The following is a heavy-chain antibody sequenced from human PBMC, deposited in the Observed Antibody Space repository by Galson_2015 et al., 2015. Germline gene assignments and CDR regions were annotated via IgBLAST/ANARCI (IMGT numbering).Heavy chain of an antibody. D-gene: IGHD4-17*01. J-gene: IGHJ4*02. Sequence: SETLSLTCAVSGYSIINGYCWSWVRQSPGKGLEWIGEIERNEGTTHNPSLGGRVNMSVDTSNNHLSLRLTSVTAADTAVYYCAREVCHIQDGHFIDSWAQGTLVTVSS. CDR3: AREVCHIQDGHFIDS. V-gene: IGHV4-4*02. CDR1: GYSIINGYC. CDR2: IERNEGT.